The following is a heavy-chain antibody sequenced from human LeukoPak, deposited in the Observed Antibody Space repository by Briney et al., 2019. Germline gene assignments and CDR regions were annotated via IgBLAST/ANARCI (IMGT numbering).Heavy chain of an antibody. CDR2: ISGSGGST. CDR3: AKEPSGWGAEYFQH. CDR1: GFTFSSYA. D-gene: IGHD6-19*01. V-gene: IGHV3-23*01. Sequence: TGGSLRLSCAASGFTFSSYAMSWVRQAPGKGLERVSAISGSGGSTYYADSVKGRFTISRDNSKNTLYLQMNSLRAEDTAVYYCAKEPSGWGAEYFQHWGQGTLVTVSS. J-gene: IGHJ1*01.